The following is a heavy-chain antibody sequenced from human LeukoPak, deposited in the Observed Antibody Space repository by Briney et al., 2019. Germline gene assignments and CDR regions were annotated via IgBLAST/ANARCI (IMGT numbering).Heavy chain of an antibody. J-gene: IGHJ3*02. CDR3: ARDRASGRAFDI. Sequence: SETLSLTCTVSDYSISSGHYWGWIRQPPGKGLSWIGSIYYSGNTYYNPSLKSRVSMSVDTSKNQFSLKLSSVTAADTAVYYCARDRASGRAFDIWGQGTTVTVS. D-gene: IGHD1-14*01. V-gene: IGHV4-38-2*02. CDR2: IYYSGNT. CDR1: DYSISSGHY.